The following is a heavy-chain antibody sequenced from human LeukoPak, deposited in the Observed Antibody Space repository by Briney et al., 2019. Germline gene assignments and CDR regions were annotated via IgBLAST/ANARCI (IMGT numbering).Heavy chain of an antibody. D-gene: IGHD4-17*01. Sequence: GASVKVSCKVSGYTLTELSMHWVRQAPGKGLEWMGGFDPEDGETIYAQKFQGRVTMTEDTSTDTAYMELSSLRSEDTAVYYCATLDYGASPVDYWGQGTLVTVSS. CDR3: ATLDYGASPVDY. J-gene: IGHJ4*02. V-gene: IGHV1-24*01. CDR1: GYTLTELS. CDR2: FDPEDGET.